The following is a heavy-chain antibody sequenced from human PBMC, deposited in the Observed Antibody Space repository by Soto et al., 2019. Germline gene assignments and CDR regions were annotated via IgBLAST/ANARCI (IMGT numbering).Heavy chain of an antibody. CDR3: ANGGRQRLVTSDFNY. Sequence: VQLVESGGGVVQPGRSLRLSCAASGFTFSDYAMHRVRQAPGKGLEWVAVVSHDGRNTHYADSVKGRFTISRDSSKNTVSLEMTSLRAEDTAVYYCANGGRQRLVTSDFNYWGQGVLVTVSS. V-gene: IGHV3-30*18. D-gene: IGHD6-13*01. J-gene: IGHJ4*02. CDR1: GFTFSDYA. CDR2: VSHDGRNT.